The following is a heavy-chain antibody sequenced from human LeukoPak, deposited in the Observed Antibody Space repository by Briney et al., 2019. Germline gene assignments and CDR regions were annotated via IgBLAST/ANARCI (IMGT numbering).Heavy chain of an antibody. V-gene: IGHV1-2*02. CDR1: GYTFSGSY. Sequence: ASVKVSCKASGYTFSGSYMLWVRQAPGQGLEWMGWINPTSGVTKYAEKFQGRVIMTRDTSINTGYMEMSILRSDDTAVYYCVRDMYSGTYGHWGQGTLVTVSS. J-gene: IGHJ4*02. CDR2: INPTSGVT. D-gene: IGHD1-26*01. CDR3: VRDMYSGTYGH.